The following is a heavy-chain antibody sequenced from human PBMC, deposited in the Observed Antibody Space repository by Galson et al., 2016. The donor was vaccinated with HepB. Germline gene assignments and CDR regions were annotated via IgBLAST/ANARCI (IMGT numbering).Heavy chain of an antibody. D-gene: IGHD4-17*01. V-gene: IGHV3-23*01. CDR1: GLSLSPYA. Sequence: SLRLSCAGSGLSLSPYAMSWGRQAPGKGLEWVSGISASGGSKTYADSVRGRFIISRDNSNNKLFLQMNSLTTEGTAIYFCAKDRLSGHGDYSWGIFDIWGRGTEVTVSS. J-gene: IGHJ3*02. CDR2: ISASGGSK. CDR3: AKDRLSGHGDYSWGIFDI.